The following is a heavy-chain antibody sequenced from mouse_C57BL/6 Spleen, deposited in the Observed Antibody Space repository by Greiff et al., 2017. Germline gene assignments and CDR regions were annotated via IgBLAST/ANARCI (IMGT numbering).Heavy chain of an antibody. CDR2: INPNNGGT. CDR1: GYTFTDYY. Sequence: VQLQQSGPELVKPGASVKISCKASGYTFTDYYMNWVKQSHGKSLEWIGDINPNNGGTSYNQKFKGKATLTVDKSSSTAYMELRSLTSEDSAVXYCARGSYWGQRTSVTVSS. J-gene: IGHJ4*01. CDR3: ARGSY. V-gene: IGHV1-26*01.